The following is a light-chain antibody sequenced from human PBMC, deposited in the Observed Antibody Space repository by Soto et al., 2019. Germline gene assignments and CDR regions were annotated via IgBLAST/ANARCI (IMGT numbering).Light chain of an antibody. CDR1: QDISNY. CDR3: QQYNSYLWT. J-gene: IGKJ1*01. CDR2: DAS. Sequence: DIHMTQSRSSLSASVRDRVTITCTASQDISNYLNWYQQKTGKAPKVLIYDASNLQSGVPSRFSGGGYGTEFNLTISSLQPDGFATYYCQQYNSYLWTFGQGTKVDIK. V-gene: IGKV1-33*01.